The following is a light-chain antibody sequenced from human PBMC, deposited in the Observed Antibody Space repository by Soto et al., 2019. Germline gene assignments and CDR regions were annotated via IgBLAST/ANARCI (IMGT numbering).Light chain of an antibody. J-gene: IGLJ3*02. CDR3: SSYTATRTVV. CDR1: SSDVGGYNH. V-gene: IGLV2-14*03. Sequence: QSALTQPASVSGSPGQSITIACTGTSSDVGGYNHVSWYQVHPGKAPRLVIYDVSIRPPAVSDRFSGSTSGNTASLTIFGLQAEDEADYYCSSYTATRTVVFGGGTKVTVL. CDR2: DVS.